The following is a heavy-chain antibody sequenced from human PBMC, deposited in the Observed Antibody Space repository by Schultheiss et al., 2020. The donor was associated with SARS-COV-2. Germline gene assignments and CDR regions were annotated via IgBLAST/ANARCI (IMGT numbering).Heavy chain of an antibody. V-gene: IGHV5-10-1*01. CDR3: ARLADCSSTSCPYYYYYYGMGV. Sequence: GESLKISCKGSGYSFTSYWISWVRQMPGKGLEWMGRIDPSDSYTNYSPSFQGHVTISADKSISTAYLQWSSLKASDTAMYYCARLADCSSTSCPYYYYYYGMGVWGQGTTVTVSS. CDR2: IDPSDSYT. D-gene: IGHD2-2*01. J-gene: IGHJ6*02. CDR1: GYSFTSYW.